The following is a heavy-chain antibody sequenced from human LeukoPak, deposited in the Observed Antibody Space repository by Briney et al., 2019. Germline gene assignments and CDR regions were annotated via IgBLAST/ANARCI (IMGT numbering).Heavy chain of an antibody. CDR1: GFTFSSYS. CDR3: AREGTYYYDSSGYDAFDI. J-gene: IGHJ3*02. Sequence: KSGGSLRLSCAASGFTFSSYSMNWVRQAPGKGLEWVSSISRSSSYIYYADSVKGRFTISRNNAKNSLYLQMNSLRAEDTAVYYCAREGTYYYDSSGYDAFDIWGQGTMVTVSS. D-gene: IGHD3-22*01. V-gene: IGHV3-21*01. CDR2: ISRSSSYI.